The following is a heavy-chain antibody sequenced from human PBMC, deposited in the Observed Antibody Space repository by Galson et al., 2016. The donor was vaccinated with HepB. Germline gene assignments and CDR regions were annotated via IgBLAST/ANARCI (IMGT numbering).Heavy chain of an antibody. CDR2: ISYDGSKK. Sequence: SLRLSCAASGFTFSSYGMHWVRQAPGKGLEWVAVISYDGSKKYYAESVKGRCTISRDNSNNTLYLQMDSLRAEDAAVYYCVKDDTGSYWGWGQGTQVTVSS. D-gene: IGHD1-26*01. V-gene: IGHV3-30*18. J-gene: IGHJ4*02. CDR1: GFTFSSYG. CDR3: VKDDTGSYWG.